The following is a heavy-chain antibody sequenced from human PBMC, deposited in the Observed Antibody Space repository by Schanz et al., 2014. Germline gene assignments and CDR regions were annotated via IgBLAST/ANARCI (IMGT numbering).Heavy chain of an antibody. CDR1: GFTVSSNY. D-gene: IGHD3-22*01. J-gene: IGHJ4*02. V-gene: IGHV3-53*01. Sequence: VQLVESGGGLVQPGGSLRLSCAASGFTVSSNYMSWVRQAPGKGLEWVAVIYSGGSTFYTDSVKGRFTISRDNSKNTLYLQMSSLRAEDTAVYYCAKVWGSDYFYPFDYWGQGTLVTVSS. CDR3: AKVWGSDYFYPFDY. CDR2: IYSGGST.